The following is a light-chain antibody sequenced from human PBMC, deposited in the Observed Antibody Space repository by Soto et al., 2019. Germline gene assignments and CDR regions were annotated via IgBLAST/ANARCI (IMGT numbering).Light chain of an antibody. V-gene: IGLV2-14*01. CDR1: SSDVGAYDY. CDR2: EVS. Sequence: QSALTQPASVSGSPGQSITISCTGTSSDVGAYDYVSWYQQYPGKAPKVMIYEVSNRPSGVSNRFSGSKSGNTASLTISGLQAEDEAHYYCSSYANNPLVIFGGGTKLTGL. CDR3: SSYANNPLVI. J-gene: IGLJ2*01.